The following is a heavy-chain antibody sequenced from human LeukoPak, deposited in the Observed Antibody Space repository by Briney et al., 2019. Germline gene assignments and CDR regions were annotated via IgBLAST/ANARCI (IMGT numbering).Heavy chain of an antibody. J-gene: IGHJ4*02. V-gene: IGHV3-7*01. Sequence: PGGSLRLSCAASGFTFSSYWMSWVRQAPGKGLEWVANIKQDGSEKYYVDSVKGRFTISRDNAKNSLYLQMNSLRAEDTAVYYCARALVYSGSYFPYWGQGILVTVSS. CDR1: GFTFSSYW. CDR2: IKQDGSEK. CDR3: ARALVYSGSYFPY. D-gene: IGHD1-26*01.